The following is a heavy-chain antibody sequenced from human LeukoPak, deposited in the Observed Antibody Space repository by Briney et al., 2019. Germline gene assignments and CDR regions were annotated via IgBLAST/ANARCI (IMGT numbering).Heavy chain of an antibody. CDR3: ARDGSGSSAGV. CDR2: INYSGNT. D-gene: IGHD6-6*01. Sequence: SETLSLTCAVSGVSISSSYWSWIRQPPGKGLEWMGYINYSGNTNYNPSLKSRVAMSIDTSKNQFSLKLTSVTAADTALYYCARDGSGSSAGVWGKGTSVTVSS. V-gene: IGHV4-59*01. J-gene: IGHJ6*04. CDR1: GVSISSSY.